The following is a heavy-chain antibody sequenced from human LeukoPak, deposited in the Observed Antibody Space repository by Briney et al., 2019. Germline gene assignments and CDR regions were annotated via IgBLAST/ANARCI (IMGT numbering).Heavy chain of an antibody. D-gene: IGHD5-18*01. CDR1: GGSISNYF. V-gene: IGHV4-59*08. Sequence: PSETLSLTCTVSGGSISNYFWSWIRQAPGKGLEYIGFIYYSGNTNYNPSFKSRVTISVDTSKNQFSLKLSSVTAADTAVYYCARVRGYSYGYGYYFDYWGQGTLVTVSS. CDR2: IYYSGNT. CDR3: ARVRGYSYGYGYYFDY. J-gene: IGHJ4*02.